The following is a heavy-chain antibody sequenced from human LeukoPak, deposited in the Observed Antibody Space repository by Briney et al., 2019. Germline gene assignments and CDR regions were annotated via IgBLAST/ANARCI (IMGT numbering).Heavy chain of an antibody. CDR1: GRTFSSYA. J-gene: IGHJ4*02. D-gene: IGHD3-10*01. CDR3: ARDHGLPSGDPFDY. CDR2: IIPIFGTA. V-gene: IGHV1-69*05. Sequence: SVKVSCKASGRTFSSYAISWVRQAPGQGLEWMGRIIPIFGTANYAQKFQGRVMITTDESTSTAYMELSSLRSEDTAVYYCARDHGLPSGDPFDYWGQGTLVTVSS.